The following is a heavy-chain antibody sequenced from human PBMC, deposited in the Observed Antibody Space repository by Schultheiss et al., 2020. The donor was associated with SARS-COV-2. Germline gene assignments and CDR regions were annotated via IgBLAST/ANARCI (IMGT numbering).Heavy chain of an antibody. CDR1: GGSINNNY. CDR3: ASSVGIAAAGAFDY. V-gene: IGHV4-4*07. J-gene: IGHJ4*02. D-gene: IGHD6-13*01. CDR2: IYASGNT. Sequence: SETLSLTCTVSGGSINNNYWNWIRQPAGKGLEWIGRIYASGNTHYNPSLEGRVTMSVDTSKSQFSLKLGSLTAADTAVYYCASSVGIAAAGAFDYWGQGTLVTVSS.